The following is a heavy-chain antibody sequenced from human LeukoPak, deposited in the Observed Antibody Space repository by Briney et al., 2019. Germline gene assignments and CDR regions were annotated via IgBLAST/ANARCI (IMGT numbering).Heavy chain of an antibody. CDR3: ARENSSPSARNYYYYGMDV. CDR1: GYTFTSYG. V-gene: IGHV1-18*01. D-gene: IGHD6-19*01. Sequence: ASVKVSCKASGYTFTSYGISWVRQAPGQGLEWMGWISAYNGNTNYAQKLQGRVTITTDTSTSTAYMELRSLRSDAPAVYYCARENSSPSARNYYYYGMDVWGPGTPVTVSS. J-gene: IGHJ6*02. CDR2: ISAYNGNT.